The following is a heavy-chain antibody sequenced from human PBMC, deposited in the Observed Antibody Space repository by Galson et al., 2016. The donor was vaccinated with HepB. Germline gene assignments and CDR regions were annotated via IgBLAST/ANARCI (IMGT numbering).Heavy chain of an antibody. D-gene: IGHD3-16*01. V-gene: IGHV4-39*01. J-gene: IGHJ4*02. Sequence: SETLSLTCTVSGGSISSNIYLWAWVRQPPGKGLEWIGTIYYKGTTYYNPSLKSRLTMDVDTSKNQFSLKLSSVTAADTSVYYCARLVHGGPFFDSWGQGTLVTVSS. CDR1: GGSISSNIYL. CDR3: ARLVHGGPFFDS. CDR2: IYYKGTT.